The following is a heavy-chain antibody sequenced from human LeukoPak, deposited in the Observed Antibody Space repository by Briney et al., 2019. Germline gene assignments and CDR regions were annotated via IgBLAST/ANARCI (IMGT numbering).Heavy chain of an antibody. D-gene: IGHD3-3*01. Sequence: ASVKVSCKASGYTFTSYYMHWVRQAPGQGLEWMGIINPSGGSTSYAQKSQGRVTMTRDMSTSTVYMELSSLRSEDTAVYYCARGAAGFLDYMDVWGKGTTVTVSS. CDR2: INPSGGST. J-gene: IGHJ6*03. V-gene: IGHV1-46*01. CDR3: ARGAAGFLDYMDV. CDR1: GYTFTSYY.